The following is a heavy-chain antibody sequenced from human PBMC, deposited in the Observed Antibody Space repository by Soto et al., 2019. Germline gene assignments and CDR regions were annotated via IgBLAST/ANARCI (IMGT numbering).Heavy chain of an antibody. Sequence: GGSLRLSSAASGFSFSGYYMCWVRQRPGEGPEWISCISGSGTSMAYADSVKGRFTVSRDNAKNSLHLQMNSLGDDDTAVYYCVRDPRNLGFDPWGQGTLVTVS. J-gene: IGHJ5*02. CDR3: VRDPRNLGFDP. V-gene: IGHV3-11*01. CDR1: GFSFSGYY. CDR2: ISGSGTSM.